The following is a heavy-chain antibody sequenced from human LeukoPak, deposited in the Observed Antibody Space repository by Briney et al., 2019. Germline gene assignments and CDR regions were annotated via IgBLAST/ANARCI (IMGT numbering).Heavy chain of an antibody. D-gene: IGHD5-12*01. V-gene: IGHV4-59*01. CDR2: IYDSGST. CDR1: GGSISGYY. CDR3: ARGGSGYDSFYYYGMDV. Sequence: SETLSLTCTVSGGSISGYYWSWIRQPPGKGLEWIGYIYDSGSTNYNPSLKSRVTISVDTSKNQFSLKLSSVTDADTAVYYCARGGSGYDSFYYYGMDVWGQGTTVTVSS. J-gene: IGHJ6*02.